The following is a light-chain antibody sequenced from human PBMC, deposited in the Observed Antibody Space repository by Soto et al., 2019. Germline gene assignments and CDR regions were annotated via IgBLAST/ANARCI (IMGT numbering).Light chain of an antibody. J-gene: IGKJ1*01. CDR3: QQYTDWHTT. CDR2: GAS. Sequence: EIVMRQSPATLSVSPGQRATLSCSASQSVRTTVAWYHQRPGQAPRLLIYGASTRATGVPDRFSGGGSGTDFTLTVTSLQSEDFGIYYCQQYTDWHTTSGRGTKVEIK. CDR1: QSVRTT. V-gene: IGKV3-15*01.